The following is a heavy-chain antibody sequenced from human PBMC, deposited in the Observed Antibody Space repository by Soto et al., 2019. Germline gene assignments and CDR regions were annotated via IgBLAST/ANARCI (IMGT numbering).Heavy chain of an antibody. D-gene: IGHD5-12*01. V-gene: IGHV1-8*01. CDR2: MNPNSGNT. CDR3: ARDVADYYYMDV. CDR1: GYTFTSYD. J-gene: IGHJ6*03. Sequence: ASVKVSCKASGYTFTSYDINWVRQATGQGLEWMGWMNPNSGNTGYAQKFQGRVTMTRNTSISTAYMELSSLRSEDTAVYYCARDVADYYYMDVWGKGTTVTVSS.